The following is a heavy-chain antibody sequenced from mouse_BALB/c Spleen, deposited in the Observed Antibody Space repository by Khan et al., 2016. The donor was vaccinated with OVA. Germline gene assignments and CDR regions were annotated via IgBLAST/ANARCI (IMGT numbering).Heavy chain of an antibody. V-gene: IGHV5-6*01. J-gene: IGHJ3*01. D-gene: IGHD1-1*01. CDR2: VSTGGGYT. CDR3: TRLAYYYDCEGFAY. Sequence: EVELVESGGDLVKPGGSLKLSCAASGFTFSTYGMPWVRQTPDKRLEWVATVSTGGGYTYYPDSVKGRFTISRDNAKNTLYLQMSGLKSEDTAMFYCTRLAYYYDCEGFAYWGQGTLVTVSA. CDR1: GFTFSTYG.